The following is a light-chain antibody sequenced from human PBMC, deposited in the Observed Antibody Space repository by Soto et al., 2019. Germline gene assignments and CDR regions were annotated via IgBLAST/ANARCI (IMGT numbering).Light chain of an antibody. J-gene: IGLJ2*01. V-gene: IGLV9-49*01. CDR3: GADHGSGSNFVVV. CDR1: SGYSNYK. Sequence: QPVLTQPPSASASLGASVTLTCTLSSGYSNYKVDWYQQRPGKGPRFVMRVGTGGIVGSKGDGIPDRFSVLGSGLNRYLTIKNIQEEDESVYHCGADHGSGSNFVVVFGGGTKLTVL. CDR2: VGTGGIVG.